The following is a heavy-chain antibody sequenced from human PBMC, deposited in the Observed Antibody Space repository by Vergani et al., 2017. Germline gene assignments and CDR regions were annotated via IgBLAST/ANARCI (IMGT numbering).Heavy chain of an antibody. CDR3: ARDERYFDWLLYRHAFDI. J-gene: IGHJ3*02. CDR2: ISSSSSTI. CDR1: GFTFSSYS. Sequence: EVQLMESWGVWAQPGGSLRLSCAASGFTFSSYSMNWVRQAPGKGLEWVSYISSSSSTIDYADSVKGRFSISRDNAKNSLYLQMNSLRAEDTAVYYCARDERYFDWLLYRHAFDIWGQGTMVTVSS. D-gene: IGHD3-9*01. V-gene: IGHV3-48*01.